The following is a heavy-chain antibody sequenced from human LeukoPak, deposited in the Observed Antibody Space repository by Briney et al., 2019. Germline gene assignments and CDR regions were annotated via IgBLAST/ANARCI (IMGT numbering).Heavy chain of an antibody. J-gene: IGHJ2*01. CDR2: IYHSGST. V-gene: IGHV4-4*02. Sequence: PSGTLSLTCAVSGGSISSSNWWSWVRQPPGKGLEWIGEIYHSGSTNYNPSLKSRVTISVDKSKNQFSLKLSSVTAADTDVYYCARSANYDILTGLDWYFDLWGRDTLVTVSS. CDR1: GGSISSSNW. CDR3: ARSANYDILTGLDWYFDL. D-gene: IGHD3-9*01.